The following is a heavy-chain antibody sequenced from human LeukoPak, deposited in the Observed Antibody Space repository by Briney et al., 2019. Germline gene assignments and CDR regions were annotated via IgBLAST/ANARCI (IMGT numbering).Heavy chain of an antibody. V-gene: IGHV3-21*01. CDR3: ARGPHSDDSNMS. Sequence: GGALSLSSAASGFAFSSDSMNWVGPAPGKGREWVSSISGSGSYIYYADSVKGRFTISRDNAKNSLYLQMNSLRAEDTAVYYCARGPHSDDSNMSWGQGTLVTVSS. J-gene: IGHJ4*02. CDR2: ISGSGSYI. CDR1: GFAFSSDS. D-gene: IGHD3-22*01.